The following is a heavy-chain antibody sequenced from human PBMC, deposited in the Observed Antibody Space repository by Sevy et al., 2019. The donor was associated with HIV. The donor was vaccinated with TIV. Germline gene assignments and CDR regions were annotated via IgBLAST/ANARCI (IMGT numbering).Heavy chain of an antibody. J-gene: IGHJ5*02. D-gene: IGHD6-13*01. V-gene: IGHV4-61*02. Sequence: SETLSLTCTVSGGSISSGSYYWSWIRQPAGKGLEWIGRIYTTGSPNYNPSLKSRVTISIDTSKNQFSLKLSSVTAADTAVYYCAREGSTWAGWFDPLGQGTLVNVS. CDR1: GGSISSGSYY. CDR3: AREGSTWAGWFDP. CDR2: IYTTGSP.